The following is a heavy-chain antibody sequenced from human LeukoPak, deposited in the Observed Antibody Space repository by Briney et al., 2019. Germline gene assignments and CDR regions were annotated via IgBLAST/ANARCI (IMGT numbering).Heavy chain of an antibody. CDR1: GGSISSGDYY. CDR2: IYYSGST. V-gene: IGHV4-30-4*08. J-gene: IGHJ5*02. CDR3: ARAPRPNPYNWFDP. Sequence: SQTLSLTCTVSGGSISSGDYYWRWIRQPPGKGLEWIGYIYYSGSTYYNPSLKSRVTISVDTSKNQFSLKLSSVTAADTAVYYCARAPRPNPYNWFDPWGQGTLVTVSS.